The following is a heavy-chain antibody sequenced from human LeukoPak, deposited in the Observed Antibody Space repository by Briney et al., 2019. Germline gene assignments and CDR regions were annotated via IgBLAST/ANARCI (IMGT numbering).Heavy chain of an antibody. CDR2: FDPEDGET. CDR1: GYTLTELS. J-gene: IGHJ5*02. CDR3: ATDRVVDIVATTHNP. V-gene: IGHV1-24*01. D-gene: IGHD5-12*01. Sequence: GASVKVSCKVSGYTLTELSMHWVRQAPGKGLEWMGGFDPEDGETIYAQKFQGKVTMTEDTSTDTAYMGLSSLRSEDTAVYYCATDRVVDIVATTHNPWGQGTLVTVSS.